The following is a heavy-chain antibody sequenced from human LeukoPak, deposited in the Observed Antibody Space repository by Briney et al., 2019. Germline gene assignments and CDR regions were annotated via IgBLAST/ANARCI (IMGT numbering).Heavy chain of an antibody. CDR1: GFTFSTYA. CDR2: ISGGGGSR. J-gene: IGHJ5*02. Sequence: GGSLRLSCAASGFTFSTYAMNWVRQAPGKGLEWVSGISGGGGSRYYADSAKGRFTISRDNSKNTLYLQMNSLTVEDTAVYYCAKSPRSAADNWFDPWGQGTLVTVSS. CDR3: AKSPRSAADNWFDP. V-gene: IGHV3-23*01. D-gene: IGHD6-13*01.